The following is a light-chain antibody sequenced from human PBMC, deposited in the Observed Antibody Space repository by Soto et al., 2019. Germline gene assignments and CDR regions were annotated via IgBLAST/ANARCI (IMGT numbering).Light chain of an antibody. V-gene: IGKV1-5*01. Sequence: DIQMTQSPSTLSASVGDRVTITCRASQSISSWLAWYQQQPGKAPKLLIYDASSLESGVPARFSGSGSGTEFTLTISSLQPDDFATYYCQQYRPTFGQGTKVEIK. CDR2: DAS. CDR3: QQYRPT. J-gene: IGKJ1*01. CDR1: QSISSW.